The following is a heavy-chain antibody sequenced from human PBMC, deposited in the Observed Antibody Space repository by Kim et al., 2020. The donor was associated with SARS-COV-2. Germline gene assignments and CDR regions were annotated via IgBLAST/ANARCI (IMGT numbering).Heavy chain of an antibody. V-gene: IGHV4-39*01. CDR3: ASVFGSGSQHASNWYF. Sequence: SETLSLTCTVPGGSIISTSHYWGRIRQAPGKGLERNGCKYYTGPPYYNPSLKSRVTISGDTLKNQFSLQLNSVTAADTVVYYFASVFGSGSQHASNWYF. J-gene: IGHJ2*01. D-gene: IGHD3-10*01. CDR1: GGSIISTSHY. CDR2: KYYTGPP.